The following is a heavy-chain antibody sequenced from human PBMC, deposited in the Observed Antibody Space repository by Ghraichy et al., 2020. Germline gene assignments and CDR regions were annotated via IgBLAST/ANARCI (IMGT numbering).Heavy chain of an antibody. J-gene: IGHJ4*02. CDR2: IYPGDSDS. Sequence: GESLNISCKGSGYSFTNYWIGWVRQMPGKGLEWMGIIYPGDSDSRYSPSFQGQVTISADKSISTAYLQWSSLKASDTAIYYCGRSGYCSGGSCYAVDYWGQGTLVTVSS. CDR3: GRSGYCSGGSCYAVDY. V-gene: IGHV5-51*01. CDR1: GYSFTNYW. D-gene: IGHD2-15*01.